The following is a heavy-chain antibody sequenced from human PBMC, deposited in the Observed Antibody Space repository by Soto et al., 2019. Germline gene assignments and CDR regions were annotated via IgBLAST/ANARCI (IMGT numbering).Heavy chain of an antibody. V-gene: IGHV1-18*04. CDR1: GYTFTSYG. CDR2: ISGYNGNT. D-gene: IGHD3-10*01. Sequence: QVQLLQSGAEGKKPGASVKVSCKAPGYTFTSYGVSWVRQAPGQGLEWMGWISGYNGNTNYAQKLQGRVTMTTDTSTSTAYMELRSLRSDDTAVYYCARAGKYYYGSGSPYYYGMDVWGQGITVTVSS. J-gene: IGHJ6*02. CDR3: ARAGKYYYGSGSPYYYGMDV.